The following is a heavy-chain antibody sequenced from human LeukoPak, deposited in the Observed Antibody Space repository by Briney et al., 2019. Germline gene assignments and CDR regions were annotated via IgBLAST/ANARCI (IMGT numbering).Heavy chain of an antibody. CDR3: ARYIPFRRLFDY. J-gene: IGHJ4*02. D-gene: IGHD6-25*01. Sequence: SETLSLPCTVSDDSISSSNYYWGWIRQPPGKGLEWIGNIYYSGTTFYNPSLKSRVTISVDTSKNQFSLKLNSVTAADTAVYFCARYIPFRRLFDYWGQATLVTVSS. CDR1: DDSISSSNYY. V-gene: IGHV4-39*01. CDR2: IYYSGTT.